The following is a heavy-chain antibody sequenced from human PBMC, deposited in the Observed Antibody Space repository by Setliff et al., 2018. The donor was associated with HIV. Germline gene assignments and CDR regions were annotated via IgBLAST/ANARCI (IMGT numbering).Heavy chain of an antibody. CDR2: ISGYSGHT. CDR3: ARVGHSSSYHYYGMDV. CDR1: GYTFSDYD. V-gene: IGHV1-18*01. J-gene: IGHJ6*02. Sequence: ASVKVSCKASGYTFSDYDVAWVRQAPGQGLEWMGWISGYSGHTSYAQKFQGRVTITTDESRSTAYMELSSLSSEDTAVFYCARVGHSSSYHYYGMDVWGQGTTVTVSS. D-gene: IGHD6-13*01.